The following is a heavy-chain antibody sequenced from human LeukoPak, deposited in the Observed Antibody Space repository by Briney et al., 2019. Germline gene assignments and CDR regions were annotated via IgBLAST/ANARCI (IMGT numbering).Heavy chain of an antibody. Sequence: PGRSLRLSCAASGFTFSSYALHWVRQAPGKGLEWVAVMSHDGSDKSYADSAKGRFPISRDNSKNSLYLQLNSLRPEDTAVYYCARGADFYDRLVEGGLDYWGQGSLVTVSS. CDR1: GFTFSSYA. CDR3: ARGADFYDRLVEGGLDY. D-gene: IGHD5/OR15-5a*01. CDR2: MSHDGSDK. J-gene: IGHJ4*02. V-gene: IGHV3-30*14.